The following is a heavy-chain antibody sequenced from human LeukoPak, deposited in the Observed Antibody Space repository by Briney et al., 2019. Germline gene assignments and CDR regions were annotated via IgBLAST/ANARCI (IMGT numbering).Heavy chain of an antibody. Sequence: SETLSLTCAVYGGSFSGYYWSWIRQPPGKGLEWIGEINHSGSTNYNPSLKSRVTISVDTSKNQFSLKLSSVTAADTAVYYCARGRKFTIAYWGQGTLVTVSS. CDR1: GGSFSGYY. CDR2: INHSGST. V-gene: IGHV4-34*01. CDR3: ARGRKFTIAY. J-gene: IGHJ4*02. D-gene: IGHD3-3*01.